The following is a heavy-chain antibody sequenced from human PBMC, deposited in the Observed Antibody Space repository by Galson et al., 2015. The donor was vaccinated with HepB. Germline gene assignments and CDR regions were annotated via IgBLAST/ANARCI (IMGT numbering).Heavy chain of an antibody. CDR2: IYYSGGT. V-gene: IGHV4-39*01. J-gene: IGHJ4*02. CDR1: GGSISSSSYY. Sequence: SETLSLTCTVSGGSISSSSYYWGWIRQPPGKGLEWIGSIYYSGGTYYNPSLKSRVTISVDTSKNQFSLKLSSVTAADTAVYYCARLGRGSYSYWGQGTLVTVSS. D-gene: IGHD1-26*01. CDR3: ARLGRGSYSY.